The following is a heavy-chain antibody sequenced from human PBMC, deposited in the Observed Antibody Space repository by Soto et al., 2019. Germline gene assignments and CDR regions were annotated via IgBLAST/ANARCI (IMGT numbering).Heavy chain of an antibody. V-gene: IGHV4-59*08. CDR1: GGSTYNYY. D-gene: IGHD6-19*01. Sequence: SETLSLTCTVSGGSTYNYYWSWIRQPPGKGLEWIGYIFHSGSTNYNPSLKSRVTISEDTSKNQFSLKLSSVTAADTAVYYCARTPNSSAWHWDFDYWGQGTLVTVSS. CDR2: IFHSGST. CDR3: ARTPNSSAWHWDFDY. J-gene: IGHJ4*02.